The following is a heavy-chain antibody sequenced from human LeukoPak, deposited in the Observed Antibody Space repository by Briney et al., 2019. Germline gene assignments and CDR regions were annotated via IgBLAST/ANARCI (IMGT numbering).Heavy chain of an antibody. CDR1: GGSFSDYY. CDR3: ARAYNGYDYP. Sequence: SETLSLTCAVYGGSFSDYYWSWLRQLPGKGLEWIGEINHSGSTNYNPSLKSRVTISVDTSKNQFSLKLSSLTAAGAAIYYCARAYNGYDYPWGQGTLVTVSS. V-gene: IGHV4-34*01. D-gene: IGHD5-12*01. J-gene: IGHJ5*02. CDR2: INHSGST.